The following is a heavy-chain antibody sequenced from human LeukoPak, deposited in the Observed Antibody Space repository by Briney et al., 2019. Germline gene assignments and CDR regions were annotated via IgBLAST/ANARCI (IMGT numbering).Heavy chain of an antibody. Sequence: GGSLRLSCAASGFSVSNNYMSWVRQAPGKGLEWVSVIYSGDITYYTDSVKARFTISRDNSKNTLYLQMNSLRAEDTAVYYCARGSGYSYGFPDYWGQGTLVTVSS. D-gene: IGHD5-18*01. CDR2: IYSGDIT. J-gene: IGHJ4*02. CDR3: ARGSGYSYGFPDY. V-gene: IGHV3-53*01. CDR1: GFSVSNNY.